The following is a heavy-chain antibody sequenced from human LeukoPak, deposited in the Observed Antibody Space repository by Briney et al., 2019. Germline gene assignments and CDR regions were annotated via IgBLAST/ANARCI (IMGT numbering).Heavy chain of an antibody. CDR2: ISGSGGST. CDR3: AKSGDYYGSGSYYWGFDY. Sequence: PGGSLRLSCAASGFTFSSYAMSWVRQAPGKGLEWVSAISGSGGSTYYADSVNGRFTISRDNSKNTLYLQMNSLRAEDTAVYYCAKSGDYYGSGSYYWGFDYWGQGTLVTVSS. V-gene: IGHV3-23*01. J-gene: IGHJ4*02. CDR1: GFTFSSYA. D-gene: IGHD3-10*01.